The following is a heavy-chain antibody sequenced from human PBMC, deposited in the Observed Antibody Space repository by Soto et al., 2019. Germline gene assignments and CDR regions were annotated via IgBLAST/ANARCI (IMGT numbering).Heavy chain of an antibody. J-gene: IGHJ5*02. CDR3: ARLGGYYQAFDP. CDR2: IYYTGTT. CDR1: GGSLSTYY. Sequence: PSETLSLTCSVSGGSLSTYYWGWIRQPPGKGLEWIGYIYYTGTTNYHPSLKSRVTISVDTSKNQFSLKLSSVTAADTAVYYCARLGGYYQAFDPWGQGTLVTVSS. V-gene: IGHV4-59*08. D-gene: IGHD3-22*01.